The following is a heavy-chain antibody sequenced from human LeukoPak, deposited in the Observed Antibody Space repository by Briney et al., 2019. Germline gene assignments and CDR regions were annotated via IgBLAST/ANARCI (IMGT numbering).Heavy chain of an antibody. V-gene: IGHV1-2*06. J-gene: IGHJ4*02. CDR2: INPSNGGT. Sequence: ASVKASCKASGYTFTGYYMHWVRQAPGQGLEWMGRINPSNGGTNYAQKFQGRVTMTRDTSISTAYMELSRLTSDDTAVYYCTREGPGSDWATFDSWGQGALVTVSS. D-gene: IGHD6-19*01. CDR1: GYTFTGYY. CDR3: TREGPGSDWATFDS.